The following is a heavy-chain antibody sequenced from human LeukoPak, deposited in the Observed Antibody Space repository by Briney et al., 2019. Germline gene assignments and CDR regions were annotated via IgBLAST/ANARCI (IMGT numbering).Heavy chain of an antibody. CDR3: AKTKAAGNYYYMDV. CDR1: GFTFDDYG. J-gene: IGHJ6*03. D-gene: IGHD6-13*01. Sequence: GGSLRLSCAASGFTFDDYGMSWVRQAPGKGLEWVSGINWNGGSTGYADSVKGRFTISRDNAKNSLYLQMNSLRAEDTALYYCAKTKAAGNYYYMDVWGKGTTVTVSS. V-gene: IGHV3-20*04. CDR2: INWNGGST.